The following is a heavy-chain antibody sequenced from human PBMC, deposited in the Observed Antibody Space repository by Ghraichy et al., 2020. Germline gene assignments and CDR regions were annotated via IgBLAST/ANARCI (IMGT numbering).Heavy chain of an antibody. Sequence: WGSLRLSCAASGFTFSSYWMHWVRQAPGKGLVWVSRINSDRSSTSYADSVKGRFTISRDNAKNTLYLQMNSLRAEDTAVYYCARVVPAAIGWFDPWGQGTLVTVSS. D-gene: IGHD2-2*02. V-gene: IGHV3-74*01. J-gene: IGHJ5*02. CDR1: GFTFSSYW. CDR3: ARVVPAAIGWFDP. CDR2: INSDRSST.